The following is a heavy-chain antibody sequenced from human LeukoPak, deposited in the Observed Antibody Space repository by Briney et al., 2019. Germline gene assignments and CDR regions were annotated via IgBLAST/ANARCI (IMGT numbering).Heavy chain of an antibody. Sequence: SETLSLTCTVSGGSISSSSYYWGWIRQPPGKGLDWIGIIYYSGSTYYNPSLKSRVTISVDTSKNQFSLKLSSVTAADTAVYYCAGLMRSDFDYWGQGTLVTVSS. CDR2: IYYSGST. V-gene: IGHV4-39*01. CDR3: AGLMRSDFDY. CDR1: GGSISSSSYY. D-gene: IGHD3-16*01. J-gene: IGHJ4*02.